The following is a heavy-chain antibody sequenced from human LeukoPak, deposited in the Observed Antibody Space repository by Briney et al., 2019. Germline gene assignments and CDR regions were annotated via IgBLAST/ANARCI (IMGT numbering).Heavy chain of an antibody. CDR1: GFTFSSYW. CDR3: ARGRPHGNDY. D-gene: IGHD4-23*01. J-gene: IGHJ4*02. Sequence: GGSLRLSCAASGFTFSSYWMNWVRQAPGKGLVWVSCIASDGSSTTYADSVKGRFSISRDNAKNTLYLQMNSLRVEDTAVYYCARGRPHGNDYWGQGTLVTVSS. CDR2: IASDGSST. V-gene: IGHV3-74*01.